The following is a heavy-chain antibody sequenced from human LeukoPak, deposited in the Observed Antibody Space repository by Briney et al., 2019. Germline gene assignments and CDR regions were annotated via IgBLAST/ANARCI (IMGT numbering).Heavy chain of an antibody. J-gene: IGHJ4*02. Sequence: SETLSLTCTVSGGSISNYYWGWIRQPPGQGRVGWGSIYYSGSTYSHPPLKSRVTISVDTAKTQFSLKLSSVTAADTAVYYCAMGNRYCSGGSCYSALFDYWGQGTLVTVSS. D-gene: IGHD2-15*01. CDR3: AMGNRYCSGGSCYSALFDY. V-gene: IGHV4-39*07. CDR1: GGSISNYY. CDR2: IYYSGST.